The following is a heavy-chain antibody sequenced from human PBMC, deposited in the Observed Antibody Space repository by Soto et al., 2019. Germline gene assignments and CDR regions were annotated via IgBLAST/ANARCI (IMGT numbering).Heavy chain of an antibody. Sequence: QITLKESGPTLVKPTQTLTLTCTFSGFSLSTTGVGVSWIRQPPEKALEWLALIYWHDDKRYSPSLKSRLTITKDTSKNQVVLTMTNMDPVDTATYYCAHIGGAAVGLYYFDYGVQRALVTVS. CDR3: AHIGGAAVGLYYFDY. D-gene: IGHD6-13*01. J-gene: IGHJ4*02. V-gene: IGHV2-5*01. CDR2: IYWHDDK. CDR1: GFSLSTTGVG.